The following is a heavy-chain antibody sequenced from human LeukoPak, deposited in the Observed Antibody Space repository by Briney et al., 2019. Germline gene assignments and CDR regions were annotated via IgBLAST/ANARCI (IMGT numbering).Heavy chain of an antibody. Sequence: GGSLRLSCAASGLTFSSYWMHWVRQAPGKGLVWVSRIHSDGSSTRYADSEKGRFTISRDYAKNTLYLQMNNLRAEDTAVYYCARLPSYSGGLDYWGQGTLVIVSS. CDR3: ARLPSYSGGLDY. J-gene: IGHJ4*02. V-gene: IGHV3-74*01. D-gene: IGHD6-19*01. CDR2: IHSDGSST. CDR1: GLTFSSYW.